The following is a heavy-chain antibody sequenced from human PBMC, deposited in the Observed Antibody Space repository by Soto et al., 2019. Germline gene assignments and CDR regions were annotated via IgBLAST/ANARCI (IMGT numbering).Heavy chain of an antibody. D-gene: IGHD6-19*01. CDR3: AKSSSGWTHGDWFDP. J-gene: IGHJ5*02. V-gene: IGHV3-30*18. CDR1: GFTFSSYG. Sequence: PGGSLRLSCAASGFTFSSYGMHWVRQAPGKGLEWVAVISYDGSNKYYADSVKGRFTISRDNSKNTLYLQMNSLRAEDTAVYYCAKSSSGWTHGDWFDPWGQGTLVTVSS. CDR2: ISYDGSNK.